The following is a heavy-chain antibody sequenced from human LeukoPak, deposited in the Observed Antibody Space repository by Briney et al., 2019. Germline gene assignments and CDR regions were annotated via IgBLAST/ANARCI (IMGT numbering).Heavy chain of an antibody. CDR1: GGSISSGDYY. Sequence: SETLSLTCTVSGGSISSGDYYWSWIRQPPGKGLEWIGYIYYSGSTYYNPSLKSRVTISVDTSKNQFSLKLSSVTAADTAVYYCARRIGITIFGVVTSNWFDPWGQGTLVTVSS. V-gene: IGHV4-30-4*08. CDR2: IYYSGST. J-gene: IGHJ5*02. CDR3: ARRIGITIFGVVTSNWFDP. D-gene: IGHD3-3*01.